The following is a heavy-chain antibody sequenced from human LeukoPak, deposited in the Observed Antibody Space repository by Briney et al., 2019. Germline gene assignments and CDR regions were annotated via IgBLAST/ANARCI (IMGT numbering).Heavy chain of an antibody. D-gene: IGHD1-14*01. V-gene: IGHV4-34*01. CDR1: GGSFSGYY. CDR2: INHSGST. Sequence: SETLSLTCAVYGGSFSGYYWSWNRQPPGKGLEWIGEINHSGSTNYNPSLKSRVTISVDTSKNQFSLKLSSVTAADTAVYYCARAGRVGYSRARNNWFDPWGQGTLVTVSS. J-gene: IGHJ5*02. CDR3: ARAGRVGYSRARNNWFDP.